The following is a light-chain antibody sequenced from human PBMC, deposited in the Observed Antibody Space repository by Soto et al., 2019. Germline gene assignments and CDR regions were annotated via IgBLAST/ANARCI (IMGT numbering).Light chain of an antibody. V-gene: IGKV3-11*01. Sequence: EIVLTQSPATLSLSPGERATLSCRASQSVSIDLAWYQQKPGQAPRPLIYDASNRATGIAARFSGGGSGTDFTLTISSPEPEDFAVYYCQQRSQWPWTFGQGTKVDIK. CDR3: QQRSQWPWT. CDR2: DAS. J-gene: IGKJ1*01. CDR1: QSVSID.